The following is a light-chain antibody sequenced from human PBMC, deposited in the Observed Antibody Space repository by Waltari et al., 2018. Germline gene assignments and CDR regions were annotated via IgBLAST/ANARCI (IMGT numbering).Light chain of an antibody. CDR3: QQYNTYSS. CDR2: KAS. Sequence: DIQMTQSPPTLSASVGDRVTITCRASQSISNWLAWYQQKPGKAPNLLIYKASILKSGVPSRFSGSGSGTQFTLTISSLQPGDFATYYCQQYNTYSSFGQGTKLEIK. V-gene: IGKV1-5*03. CDR1: QSISNW. J-gene: IGKJ2*01.